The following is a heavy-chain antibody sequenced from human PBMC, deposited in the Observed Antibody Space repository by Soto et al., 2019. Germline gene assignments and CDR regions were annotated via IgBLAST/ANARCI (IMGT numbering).Heavy chain of an antibody. CDR1: GYSFNTYG. J-gene: IGHJ4*02. D-gene: IGHD5-18*01. V-gene: IGHV1-18*01. CDR3: ARGVDTAMVPYSFDY. CDR2: ISGNNGNR. Sequence: QVQLVQSGVEVKKPGASVKVSCKASGYSFNTYGISWVRLAPGQGLEWMGWISGNNGNRNYAQKLQGRVTVTADTSKSTGYMELRSLRSDDTAVYYCARGVDTAMVPYSFDYWGQGTLVTVSS.